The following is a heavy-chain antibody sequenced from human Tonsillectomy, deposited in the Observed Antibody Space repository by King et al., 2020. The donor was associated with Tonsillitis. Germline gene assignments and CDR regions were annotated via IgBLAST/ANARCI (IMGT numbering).Heavy chain of an antibody. Sequence: QLQESGPGLVKPSETLSLTCTVSGGSISNYYWSWIRQPPGKGLEWIGYIYYSGSANYNPSLKSRVTISIDTSKNQFSLKLSSVTAADTALYYCACSTETVHYYYGLDVWGQGTTVTVSS. D-gene: IGHD4-17*01. CDR1: GGSISNYY. CDR3: ACSTETVHYYYGLDV. J-gene: IGHJ6*02. V-gene: IGHV4-59*08. CDR2: IYYSGSA.